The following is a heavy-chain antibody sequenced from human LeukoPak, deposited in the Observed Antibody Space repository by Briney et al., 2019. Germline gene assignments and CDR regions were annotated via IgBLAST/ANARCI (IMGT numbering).Heavy chain of an antibody. V-gene: IGHV1-46*01. D-gene: IGHD3-16*02. CDR1: GYTSTSHY. CDR3: ARDNSVGDIAWWFDP. J-gene: IGHJ5*02. Sequence: GASVKVSCKASGYTSTSHYMHWVRQAPGQGLEWMGLINPSGSSTLYAQNFQGRVTMTRDMSTTSDYMELSSLRSEDTAVYYCARDNSVGDIAWWFDPWGQGTLVTVSS. CDR2: INPSGSST.